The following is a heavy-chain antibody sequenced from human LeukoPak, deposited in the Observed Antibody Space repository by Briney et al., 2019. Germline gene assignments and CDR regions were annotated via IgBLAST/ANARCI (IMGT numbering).Heavy chain of an antibody. CDR3: ARRLRLYSGYDFLRY. D-gene: IGHD5-12*01. V-gene: IGHV4-34*01. CDR1: GGSFSGYY. CDR2: INHSGST. J-gene: IGHJ4*02. Sequence: SETLSLTCAVSGGSFSGYYWSWIRQPPGKGLEWIGEINHSGSTNYNASLKSRVTISVDTSKNQFTLKLSSVTAADTAVYYCARRLRLYSGYDFLRYWGQGTLVTVSS.